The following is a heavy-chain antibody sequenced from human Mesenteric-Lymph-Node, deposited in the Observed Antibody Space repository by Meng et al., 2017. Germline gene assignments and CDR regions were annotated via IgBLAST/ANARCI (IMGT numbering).Heavy chain of an antibody. V-gene: IGHV4-34*01. CDR2: INHSGTT. J-gene: IGHJ3*02. Sequence: GSLRLSCAVSGRSFSGNYWNWFRRPPGRGVVWMGGINHSGTTNYNPSLKSRVTIAVDTSTNQFSLMLNSVTAADTAVYYCATAQDHPYCNSGGNCYSWPMAFDIWGQGTMVTVSS. CDR1: GRSFSGNY. CDR3: ATAQDHPYCNSGGNCYSWPMAFDI. D-gene: IGHD2-15*01.